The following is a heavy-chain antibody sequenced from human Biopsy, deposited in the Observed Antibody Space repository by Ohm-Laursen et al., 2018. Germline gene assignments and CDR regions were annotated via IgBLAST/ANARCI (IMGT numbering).Heavy chain of an antibody. CDR2: IGGGGSPT. Sequence: SLRLSCTASGFTFRNYALTWVRQAPGKVLEWVSAIGGGGSPTLYADSVKGRFTISRDDSKNTLYLQMNSLRVEDTAVYYCATPFQYYDSWGGYPPFDHWGQGTLVTVSS. D-gene: IGHD3-3*01. CDR3: ATPFQYYDSWGGYPPFDH. J-gene: IGHJ4*02. V-gene: IGHV3-23*01. CDR1: GFTFRNYA.